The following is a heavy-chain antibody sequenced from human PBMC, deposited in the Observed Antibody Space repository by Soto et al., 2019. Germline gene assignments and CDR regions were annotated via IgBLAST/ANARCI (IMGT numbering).Heavy chain of an antibody. CDR1: GFTFSSYS. CDR3: ARDTYCSGGSCYSPTYYYGMDV. V-gene: IGHV3-21*01. J-gene: IGHJ6*02. CDR2: ISSSSSYI. D-gene: IGHD2-15*01. Sequence: GGSLRLSCAASGFTFSSYSMNWVRQAPGKGLEWVSSISSSSSYIYYADSVKGRFTISRDNAKNSLYLQMNSLRAEDTAVYYCARDTYCSGGSCYSPTYYYGMDVWGQGTTVTVSS.